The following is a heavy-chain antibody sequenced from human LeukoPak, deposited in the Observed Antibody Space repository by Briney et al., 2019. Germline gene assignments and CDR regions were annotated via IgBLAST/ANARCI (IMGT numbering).Heavy chain of an antibody. D-gene: IGHD2-8*01. J-gene: IGHJ5*02. CDR2: IYTSGST. CDR1: GGSFSSYY. Sequence: PSETLSLTCTVSGGSFSSYYWSWIRQPAGKGLEWIGRIYTSGSTNYNPSLKSRVTMSVDTSKNQFSLKLSSVTAADTAVYYCARDQVYCTNGVCEADWFDPWGQGTLVTVSS. V-gene: IGHV4-4*07. CDR3: ARDQVYCTNGVCEADWFDP.